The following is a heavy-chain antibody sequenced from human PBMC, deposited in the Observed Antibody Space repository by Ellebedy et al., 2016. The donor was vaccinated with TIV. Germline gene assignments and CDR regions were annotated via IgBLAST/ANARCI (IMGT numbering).Heavy chain of an antibody. J-gene: IGHJ4*02. CDR2: ISYDGSYK. V-gene: IGHV3-30*18. CDR3: ANEGAYGSGSAYFDY. Sequence: GESLKISCAASGFTFRSYGMHWVRQAPGKGLEWVAVISYDGSYKFYAGSVKGRFTISRDNSKSTLVLQMNSLTAEDTAVYFCANEGAYGSGSAYFDYWGQGTLVTVSS. CDR1: GFTFRSYG. D-gene: IGHD3-10*01.